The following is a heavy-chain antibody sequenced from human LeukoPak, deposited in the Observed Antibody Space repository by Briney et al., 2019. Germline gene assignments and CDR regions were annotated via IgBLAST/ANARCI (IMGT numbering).Heavy chain of an antibody. Sequence: SETPSPTCTVSGGSISSGGYYWSWIPPPPGKGLEWIGYIYYSGSTYYNPSLKSRVTISVDTSKNQFSLKLSSVTAADTAVYYCARRVWAVTTSDAFDIWGQGTMVTVSS. CDR1: GGSISSGGYY. V-gene: IGHV4-31*03. J-gene: IGHJ3*02. D-gene: IGHD4-17*01. CDR3: ARRVWAVTTSDAFDI. CDR2: IYYSGST.